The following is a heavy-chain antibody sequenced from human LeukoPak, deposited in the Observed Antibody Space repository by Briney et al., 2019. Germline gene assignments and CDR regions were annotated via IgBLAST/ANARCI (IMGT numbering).Heavy chain of an antibody. Sequence: PGGSLRLSCAASGFTSSSYAMSWVRQAPGKGLEWVSAISGSGGSTYYADSVKGRFTISRDNSKNTLYLQMNSLRAEDTAVYYCAKSLVRGVIIGGYWGQGTLVTVSS. J-gene: IGHJ4*02. CDR2: ISGSGGST. V-gene: IGHV3-23*01. CDR3: AKSLVRGVIIGGY. D-gene: IGHD3-10*01. CDR1: GFTSSSYA.